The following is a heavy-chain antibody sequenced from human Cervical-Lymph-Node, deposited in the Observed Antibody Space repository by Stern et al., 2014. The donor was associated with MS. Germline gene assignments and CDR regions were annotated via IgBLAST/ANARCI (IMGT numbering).Heavy chain of an antibody. CDR3: ARDLRLDY. J-gene: IGHJ4*02. V-gene: IGHV3-21*01. CDR2: ISSRSRT. CDR1: GFNFSIYN. Sequence: VQLVQSGGGLVKPGGSLRLSCAASGFNFSIYNMNWVRQAPGKGLEWVSSISSRSRTNYAYSVSGRFTISRDNAKNSLFLQMNSLRAEDTAIYYCARDLRLDYWGQGILVTVSS.